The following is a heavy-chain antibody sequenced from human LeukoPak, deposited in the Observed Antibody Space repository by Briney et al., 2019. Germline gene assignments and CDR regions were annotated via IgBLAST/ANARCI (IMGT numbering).Heavy chain of an antibody. CDR2: IYHSGST. CDR1: GGSFSGYY. D-gene: IGHD3-22*01. V-gene: IGHV4-34*01. J-gene: IGHJ5*02. Sequence: SETLSLTCAVYGGSFSGYYWSWVRQPPGKGLEWIGEIYHSGSTNYNPSLKSRVTISVDKSKNQFSLKLTSVTAADTAVYYCARDRRYYYDSSGYYNWFDPWGQGTLVTVSS. CDR3: ARDRRYYYDSSGYYNWFDP.